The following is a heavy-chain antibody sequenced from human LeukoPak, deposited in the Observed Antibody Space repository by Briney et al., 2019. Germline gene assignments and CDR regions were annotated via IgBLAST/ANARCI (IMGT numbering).Heavy chain of an antibody. D-gene: IGHD3-10*01. Sequence: SVKVSCKASGGTFISYTISWVRQAPGQGLEWMGRIIPILGIANYAQKFQGRVTITADKSTSTAYMELSSLRSEDTAVYYCARGSITMVRGVRSDAFDIWGQGTMVTVSS. CDR1: GGTFISYT. CDR3: ARGSITMVRGVRSDAFDI. V-gene: IGHV1-69*02. CDR2: IIPILGIA. J-gene: IGHJ3*02.